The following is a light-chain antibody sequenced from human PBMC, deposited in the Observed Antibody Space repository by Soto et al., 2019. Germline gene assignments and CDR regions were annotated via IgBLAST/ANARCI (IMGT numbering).Light chain of an antibody. Sequence: EIVLTQSPGTLSLSPGERATLSCRASQSVRSSYLTWYQQKPGQAPRLLIYGASSRATGIPDRFSGSGSGKDFTLTISRLEPEDFAVYYWQQYGSSSWTFGQGTKLEL. CDR1: QSVRSSY. CDR3: QQYGSSSWT. J-gene: IGKJ1*01. CDR2: GAS. V-gene: IGKV3-20*01.